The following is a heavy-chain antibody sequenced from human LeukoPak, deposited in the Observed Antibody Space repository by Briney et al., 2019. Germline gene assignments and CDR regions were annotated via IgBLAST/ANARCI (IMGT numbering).Heavy chain of an antibody. J-gene: IGHJ4*02. V-gene: IGHV3-30-3*01. Sequence: PGRSLRLSCAASGFTFSSYAMHWVRQAPGKGLEWVAVISYDGSNKYYADSVKGRFTISRDNSKNTLYLQMNSLRAEDTAVYYCARDTVVAAAYYFDYWGQGTLVTVSS. CDR3: ARDTVVAAAYYFDY. D-gene: IGHD2-15*01. CDR2: ISYDGSNK. CDR1: GFTFSSYA.